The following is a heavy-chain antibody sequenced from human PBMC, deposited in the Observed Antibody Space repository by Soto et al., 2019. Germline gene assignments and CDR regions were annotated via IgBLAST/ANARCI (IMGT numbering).Heavy chain of an antibody. CDR1: GFTFSSYG. D-gene: IGHD4-17*01. CDR3: AKEPPAYGGNQGSDY. V-gene: IGHV3-30*18. Sequence: PGGSLRLSCAASGFTFSSYGMHWVRQAPGKGLEWVAVISYDGSNKYYADSVKGRFTISRDNSKNTLYLQMNSLRAEDTAVYYCAKEPPAYGGNQGSDYWGQGTLVTVSS. J-gene: IGHJ4*02. CDR2: ISYDGSNK.